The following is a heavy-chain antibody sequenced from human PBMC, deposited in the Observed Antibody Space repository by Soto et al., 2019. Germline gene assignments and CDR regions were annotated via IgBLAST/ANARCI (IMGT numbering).Heavy chain of an antibody. D-gene: IGHD6-6*01. CDR1: GFTLSGYA. V-gene: IGHV3-64*01. CDR2: ISSNGVGT. J-gene: IGHJ6*03. Sequence: GVSLRLSCAASGFTLSGYAMDWVRQAPGKGLEYVSGISSNGVGTYYANSVQGRFTISRGNSKNTVYLQMGSLRPEDMAVYYCARRARPDFYYMDVWGKGTTVTVS. CDR3: ARRARPDFYYMDV.